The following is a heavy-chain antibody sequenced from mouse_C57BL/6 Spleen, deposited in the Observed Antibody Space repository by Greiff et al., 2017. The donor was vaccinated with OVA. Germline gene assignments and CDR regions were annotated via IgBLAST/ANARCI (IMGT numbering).Heavy chain of an antibody. J-gene: IGHJ2*01. CDR2: IYPSDSET. V-gene: IGHV1-61*01. CDR3: ARSLYGNFDY. D-gene: IGHD2-1*01. CDR1: GYTFTSYW. Sequence: QVQLQQPGAELVRPGSSVKLSCKASGYTFTSYWMDWVKQRPGQGLEWIGNIYPSDSETHYNQKFKDKATLTVDKSSSTAYMQLSSLTSEDSAVSYCARSLYGNFDYWGQGTTLTVSS.